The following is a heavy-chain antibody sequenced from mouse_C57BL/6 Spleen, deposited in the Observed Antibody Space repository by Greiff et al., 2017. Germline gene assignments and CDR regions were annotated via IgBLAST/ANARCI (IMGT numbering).Heavy chain of an antibody. CDR2: IYPGDGDT. CDR3: ARERWSHWYFDV. CDR1: GYAFSSYW. V-gene: IGHV1-80*01. J-gene: IGHJ1*03. Sequence: QVQLQQSGAELVKPGASVKISCKASGYAFSSYWMNWVKQRPGKGLEWIGQIYPGDGDTNYNGKFKGKATLTADKSSSTAYMRLSSLTSEDSAVYFCARERWSHWYFDVWGTGTTVTVSS. D-gene: IGHD2-3*01.